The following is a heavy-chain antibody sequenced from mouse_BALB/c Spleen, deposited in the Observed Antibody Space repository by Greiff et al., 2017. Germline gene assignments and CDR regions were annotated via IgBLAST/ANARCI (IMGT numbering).Heavy chain of an antibody. D-gene: IGHD2-4*01. CDR3: ARNLDYSYYYDMDY. J-gene: IGHJ4*01. Sequence: VMLVESGPGLVAPSQSLSITCTVSGFSLSRYSVHWVRQPPGKGLEWLGMIWGGGSTDYNSALKSRLSISNDNSKSQVFVKMNSLQTDDTAMYYCARNLDYSYYYDMDYWGQGTSVTVSS. CDR1: GFSLSRYS. V-gene: IGHV2-6-4*01. CDR2: IWGGGST.